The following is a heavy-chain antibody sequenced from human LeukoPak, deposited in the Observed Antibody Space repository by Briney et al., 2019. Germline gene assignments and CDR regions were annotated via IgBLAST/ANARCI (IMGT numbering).Heavy chain of an antibody. V-gene: IGHV4-61*02. CDR2: ISSTGRT. CDR3: TKGAGPPWFDP. D-gene: IGHD6-19*01. CDR1: GASISSDTYF. Sequence: SQTLSLTCTVSGASISSDTYFWSWIRQPAGKGLEWIGRISSTGRTDYNPSLTSRVTISIDTSKNQLSMQLNSVTAADTAVYYCTKGAGPPWFDPWGQGTLVTVSS. J-gene: IGHJ5*02.